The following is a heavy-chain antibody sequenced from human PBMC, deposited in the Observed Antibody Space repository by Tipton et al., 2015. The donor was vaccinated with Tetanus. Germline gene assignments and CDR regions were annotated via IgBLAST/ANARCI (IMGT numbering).Heavy chain of an antibody. CDR1: GFTFSNYW. D-gene: IGHD3-10*01. CDR2: INEDGSEK. V-gene: IGHV3-7*04. J-gene: IGHJ4*02. CDR3: ARALYGSGSHSDY. Sequence: SLRLSCVASGFTFSNYWMSWVRQAPGKGPEWVANINEDGSEKFYVDSVKGRLTISRDNIKNSLYLQMNYLRAEDTALYYCARALYGSGSHSDYWGLGTLVTVSS.